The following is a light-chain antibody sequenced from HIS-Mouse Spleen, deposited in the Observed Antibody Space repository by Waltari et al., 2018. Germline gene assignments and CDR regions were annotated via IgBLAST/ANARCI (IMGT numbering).Light chain of an antibody. CDR3: AAWDDSLNGWV. Sequence: QSVLPQPPSASGTPAQRVTISCSGSSSPNASNTVNWYQQLPGTAPKLLINSNNQRPSGVPDRFSGSKSGTSASLAISGLQSEDEADYYCAAWDDSLNGWVFGGGTKLTVL. CDR1: SSPNASNT. CDR2: SNN. V-gene: IGLV1-44*01. J-gene: IGLJ3*02.